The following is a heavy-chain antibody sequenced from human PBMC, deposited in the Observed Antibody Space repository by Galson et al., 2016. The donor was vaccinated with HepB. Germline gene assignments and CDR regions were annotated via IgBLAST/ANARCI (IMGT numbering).Heavy chain of an antibody. CDR1: GFSLSTSGVG. CDR3: ALTGSYQASDGFDS. V-gene: IGHV2-5*01. Sequence: ALVKPTQTLTLTCAFSGFSLSTSGVGVGWIRQPPGKALEWLALIYWNDHKRYSPSLQIRLTITKDTSKKQVVLTMANMDPVDTATYFCALTGSYQASDGFDSWGQGTMVTVSS. D-gene: IGHD1-26*01. CDR2: IYWNDHK. J-gene: IGHJ3*02.